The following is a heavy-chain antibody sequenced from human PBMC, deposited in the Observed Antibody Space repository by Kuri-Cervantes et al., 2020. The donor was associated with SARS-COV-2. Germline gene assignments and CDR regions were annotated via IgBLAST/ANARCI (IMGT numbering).Heavy chain of an antibody. J-gene: IGHJ6*03. D-gene: IGHD7-27*01. CDR1: GFTFSSYG. V-gene: IGHV3-30*02. CDR3: ARANWGSERDYYYYMDV. CDR2: IRYDGSNK. Sequence: GESLKISCAASGFTFSSYGMHWVRQAPGKGPEWVAFIRYDGSNKYYADSVKGRFTISRDNSKNTLYLQMNSLRAEDTAVYYCARANWGSERDYYYYMDVWGKGTTVTVSS.